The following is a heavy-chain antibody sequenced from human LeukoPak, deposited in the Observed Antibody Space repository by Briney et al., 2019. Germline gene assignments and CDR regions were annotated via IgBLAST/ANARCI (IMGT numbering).Heavy chain of an antibody. Sequence: ASVKVSCKASGYTFTGYYMHWVRQAPGQGLEWMGWINPNSGGTNYAQKFQGRVTMTRDTSISTAYMELSRLRSDDTAVYYCARGPHLVVPAASNTLFDYWGQGTLVTVSS. V-gene: IGHV1-2*02. J-gene: IGHJ4*02. CDR3: ARGPHLVVPAASNTLFDY. CDR1: GYTFTGYY. D-gene: IGHD2-2*01. CDR2: INPNSGGT.